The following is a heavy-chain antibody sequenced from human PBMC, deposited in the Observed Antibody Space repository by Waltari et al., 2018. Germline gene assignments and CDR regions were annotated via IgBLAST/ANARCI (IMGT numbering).Heavy chain of an antibody. Sequence: EVQLVESGGGLVQPGGSLRLSCAAAGSTFSSYWMSWVRPAPGKGLEWVANIKQDGSEKYYVDSVKGRFTISRDNAKNSRYLQMNSLRAGDTAVYYCARAARYFDWLEGYYFDYWGQGTLVTVSS. V-gene: IGHV3-7*03. J-gene: IGHJ4*02. CDR3: ARAARYFDWLEGYYFDY. CDR1: GSTFSSYW. CDR2: IKQDGSEK. D-gene: IGHD3-9*01.